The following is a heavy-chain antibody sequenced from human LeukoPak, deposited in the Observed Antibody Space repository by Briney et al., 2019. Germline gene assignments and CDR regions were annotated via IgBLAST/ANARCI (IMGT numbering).Heavy chain of an antibody. CDR2: ISYDGSDK. CDR1: GFTFSRYP. J-gene: IGHJ4*02. Sequence: GGSLRLSCAASGFTFSRYPMYWVRQAPGKGLEWVAVISYDGSDKYYADSVKGRFTISRDNSKNTLYLQMSSLKTEDTAVYYCSTDTPWGTAMVHWGQGTLVTVSS. CDR3: STDTPWGTAMVH. V-gene: IGHV3-30-3*01. D-gene: IGHD5-18*01.